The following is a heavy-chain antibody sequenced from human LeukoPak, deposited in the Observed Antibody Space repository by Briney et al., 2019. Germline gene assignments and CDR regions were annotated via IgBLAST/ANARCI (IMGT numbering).Heavy chain of an antibody. CDR1: GYSFTVNY. CDR2: INTNSGGT. Sequence: ASVTVSFTASGYSFTVNYIHLERQGPGQGNEWMGWINTNSGGTKYAQKFQGRVTMTRDTSISTAYMELSRLTSDDTAVFYCARVLRDWYFDLWGRGTLVTVSS. CDR3: ARVLRDWYFDL. V-gene: IGHV1-2*02. J-gene: IGHJ2*01.